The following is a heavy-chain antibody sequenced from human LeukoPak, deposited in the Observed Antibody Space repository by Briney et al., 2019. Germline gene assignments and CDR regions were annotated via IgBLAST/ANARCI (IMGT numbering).Heavy chain of an antibody. CDR3: ARVTYYYDSYGFGY. D-gene: IGHD3-22*01. CDR1: GGTFSSYA. Sequence: ASVTVSCKASGGTFSSYAISWVRQAPGQGLEWMGRIIPILGIANYAQKFQGRVTITADKSTSTAYMELSSLRSEDTAVYYCARVTYYYDSYGFGYWGQGTLVTVSS. V-gene: IGHV1-69*04. J-gene: IGHJ4*02. CDR2: IIPILGIA.